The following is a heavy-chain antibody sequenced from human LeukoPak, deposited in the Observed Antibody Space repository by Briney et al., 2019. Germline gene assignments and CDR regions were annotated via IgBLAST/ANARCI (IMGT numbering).Heavy chain of an antibody. CDR3: AKGRTLVGGSTRSYDY. V-gene: IGHV3-23*01. CDR2: ISPSGGIT. D-gene: IGHD1-26*01. CDR1: GFTFSTYG. Sequence: PGGSLRLSCAASGFTFSTYGMNWVRQAPGKGLEWVSGISPSGGITYYTDSVKGRFTISRDNSKHTVSLQMNSLRVEDTAVYYCAKGRTLVGGSTRSYDYWGQGTLVTVSS. J-gene: IGHJ4*02.